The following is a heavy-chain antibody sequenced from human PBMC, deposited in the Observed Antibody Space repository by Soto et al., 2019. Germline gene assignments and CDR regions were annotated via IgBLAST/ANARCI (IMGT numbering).Heavy chain of an antibody. D-gene: IGHD2-2*02. Sequence: SEKVSCKSSGYTVTSHGITSERQAPGQGLEWLGWISTYNSRTHYAQKVQGRVTMTTDTSTSTAYLDLRSLTFDDKAVYYCARARYCDRPSCYKHYYYGMDTWGQGTTVTVSS. CDR3: ARARYCDRPSCYKHYYYGMDT. CDR1: GYTVTSHG. J-gene: IGHJ6*02. CDR2: ISTYNSRT. V-gene: IGHV1-18*04.